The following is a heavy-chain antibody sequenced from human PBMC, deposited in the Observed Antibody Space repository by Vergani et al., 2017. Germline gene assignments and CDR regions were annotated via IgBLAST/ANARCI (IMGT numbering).Heavy chain of an antibody. J-gene: IGHJ5*02. V-gene: IGHV3-53*01. CDR1: GFTVSSND. CDR2: IYNGGST. D-gene: IGHD6-13*01. CDR3: ARDVGIAAAGRFDP. Sequence: EVQLVESGGNLIQPGGSLRLSCAASGFTVSSNDMSWVRQAPGKGLEWVSIIYNGGSTYYADSVKGRFTISRDNSKNTLYLQMNSLRAEDTAVYYFARDVGIAAAGRFDPWGQGTLVTVSS.